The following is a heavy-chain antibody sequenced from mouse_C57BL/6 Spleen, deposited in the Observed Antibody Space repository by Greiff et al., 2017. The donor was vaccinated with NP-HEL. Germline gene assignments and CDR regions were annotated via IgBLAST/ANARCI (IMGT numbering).Heavy chain of an antibody. V-gene: IGHV5-6*01. CDR1: GFTFSSYG. Sequence: EVMLVESGGDLVKPGGSLKLSCAASGFTFSSYGMSWVRQTPDKRLEWVATISSGGSYTYYPDSVKGRFTISRDNAKNTLYLQMSSLKSEDTAMYYCASSSNWYFDVWGTGTTVTVSS. CDR2: ISSGGSYT. CDR3: ASSSNWYFDV. J-gene: IGHJ1*03.